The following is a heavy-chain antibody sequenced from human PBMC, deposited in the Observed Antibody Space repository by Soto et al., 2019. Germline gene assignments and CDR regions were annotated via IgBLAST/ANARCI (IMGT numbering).Heavy chain of an antibody. J-gene: IGHJ5*02. CDR2: ISYDGGNK. CDR1: GFSFSTYG. Sequence: LRLSCAASGFSFSTYGMHWVRQAPGKGLEWVATISYDGGNKFYADSAKGRFTISRDNSKNTLYLQMNSLRANDTAVYYCSKDSSVVAAGSGGWFDPWGQGTLVTVSS. CDR3: SKDSSVVAAGSGGWFDP. V-gene: IGHV3-30*18. D-gene: IGHD6-13*01.